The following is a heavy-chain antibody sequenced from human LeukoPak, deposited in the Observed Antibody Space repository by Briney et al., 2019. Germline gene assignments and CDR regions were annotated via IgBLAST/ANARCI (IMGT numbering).Heavy chain of an antibody. Sequence: GGSLRLSCAASGFTFSNAWMSWVRQAPGKGLEWVGRIKRKTDGGTTDYAAPVKDRFTISRDDSKNTLYLQMNSLKTEDTAVYYCITADYCSGGSCYSAPWGQGTLVTVSS. CDR2: IKRKTDGGTT. J-gene: IGHJ5*02. CDR3: ITADYCSGGSCYSAP. CDR1: GFTFSNAW. D-gene: IGHD2-15*01. V-gene: IGHV3-15*01.